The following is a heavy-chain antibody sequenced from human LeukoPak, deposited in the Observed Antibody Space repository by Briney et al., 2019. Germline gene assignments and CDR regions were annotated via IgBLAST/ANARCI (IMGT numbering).Heavy chain of an antibody. V-gene: IGHV3-33*01. CDR1: GFTFSSYG. Sequence: PGRSLSLSCVASGFTFSSYGMHWVRQAPGKGLEWVAVIWFDGSDKYYADSVKGRFTISRDNSKHSLYLQMNSLSAEDTAVYYCARDITMVRRIIEGMDYWGQGTLVTVSS. J-gene: IGHJ4*02. D-gene: IGHD3-10*01. CDR3: ARDITMVRRIIEGMDY. CDR2: IWFDGSDK.